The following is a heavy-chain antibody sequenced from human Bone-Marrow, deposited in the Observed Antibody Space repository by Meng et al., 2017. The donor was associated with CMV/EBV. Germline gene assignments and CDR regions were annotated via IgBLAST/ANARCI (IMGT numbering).Heavy chain of an antibody. CDR2: INPNSGGT. CDR1: GYTFTGYY. D-gene: IGHD2-2*01. Sequence: ASVKVSCKASGYTFTGYYMHWVRQAPGQGLEWMGWINPNSGGTNYAQKFQGRVTMTRDTSISTAYMELSRLIFDDTAVYYCARDQLGYCSSTSCYLGDYYYGMDVWGQGTTVTVSS. V-gene: IGHV1-2*02. J-gene: IGHJ6*02. CDR3: ARDQLGYCSSTSCYLGDYYYGMDV.